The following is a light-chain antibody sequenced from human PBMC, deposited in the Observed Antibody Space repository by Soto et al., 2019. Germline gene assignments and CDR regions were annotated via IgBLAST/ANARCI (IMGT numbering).Light chain of an antibody. J-gene: IGLJ1*01. CDR3: GSWDSSLSAYV. V-gene: IGLV1-51*01. CDR2: DDN. Sequence: QSVLTQPPSVSAAPGQKVTISCCGSSSKIECNSVSCYQQLPGTAPKRLIYDDNKRPSGIPDRFAGSRSGTSATLVITGCQTGDEADYYCGSWDSSLSAYVFGTGTKV. CDR1: SSKIECNS.